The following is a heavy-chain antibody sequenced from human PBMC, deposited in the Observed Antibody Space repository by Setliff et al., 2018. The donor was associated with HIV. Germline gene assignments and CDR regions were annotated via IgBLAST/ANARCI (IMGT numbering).Heavy chain of an antibody. Sequence: ASVKVSCKASGYSFTNYGISWVRQAPGQGLEWMGWISAYNGNTNYAQKVQGRVTMTTDTSTSTSYMELRSLRSDDTAVYYCARGSGSYSLRSMDVWGKGTTGTV. CDR1: GYSFTNYG. J-gene: IGHJ6*03. CDR2: ISAYNGNT. D-gene: IGHD1-26*01. CDR3: ARGSGSYSLRSMDV. V-gene: IGHV1-18*01.